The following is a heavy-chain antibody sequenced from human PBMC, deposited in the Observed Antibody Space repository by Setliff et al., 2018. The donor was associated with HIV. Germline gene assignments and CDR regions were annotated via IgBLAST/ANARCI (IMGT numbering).Heavy chain of an antibody. V-gene: IGHV4-34*01. CDR1: GGSFSGYY. Sequence: KPSETLSLTCAVYGGSFSGYYWSWIRQPPGKGLEWIGEINHSGSTNYNPSLKSRVTISVDTSKNQFSLKLSSVTAADTAVYYCAREGHCSGGSCYSVDYWGQGTLVTVSS. CDR3: AREGHCSGGSCYSVDY. D-gene: IGHD2-15*01. CDR2: INHSGST. J-gene: IGHJ4*02.